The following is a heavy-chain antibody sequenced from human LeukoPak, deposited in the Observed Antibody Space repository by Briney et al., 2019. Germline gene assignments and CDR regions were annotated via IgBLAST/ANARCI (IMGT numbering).Heavy chain of an antibody. CDR3: AREPPYTGHCDITTCDVSRFDL. V-gene: IGHV1-2*02. CDR1: RHIFTVYF. J-gene: IGHJ4*02. D-gene: IGHD2-2*01. CDR2: INPKNGGK. Sequence: ASVNVSCKASRHIFTVYFIHWVRQAPGQGLEGMGWINPKNGGKNPAEQFQGRVTMTRDTSLSTAFMELTGLTSDDTVVYFCAREPPYTGHCDITTCDVSRFDLWGQGTLVTVSS.